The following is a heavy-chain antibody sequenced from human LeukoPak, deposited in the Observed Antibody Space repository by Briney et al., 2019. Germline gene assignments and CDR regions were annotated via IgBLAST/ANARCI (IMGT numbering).Heavy chain of an antibody. V-gene: IGHV4-59*01. CDR3: ARVFRRYSGYDTYYYYYYMDV. CDR1: GGSISSYY. J-gene: IGHJ6*03. CDR2: IYYSGST. Sequence: PSETLSLTCTVSGGSISSYYWSWIRQPPGKGLEWIGYIYYSGSTNYNPSLKSRVTISVDTSKNQFSLKLRSVTAADTAVYYCARVFRRYSGYDTYYYYYYMDVWGKGTTVTVSS. D-gene: IGHD5-12*01.